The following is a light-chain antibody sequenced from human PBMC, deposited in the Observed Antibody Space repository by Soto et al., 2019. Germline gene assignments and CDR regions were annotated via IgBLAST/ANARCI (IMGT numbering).Light chain of an antibody. Sequence: QSALTQPASVSGSPGQSITISCAGTSSDVGIYNLVSWYQQHPGNAPKLMIYEVIKRPSGVSNRFSGSKSGNTASLTISGPQAEDEADYYCCSYAGSSTHYVFGTGTKLTVL. CDR3: CSYAGSSTHYV. CDR2: EVI. V-gene: IGLV2-23*02. J-gene: IGLJ1*01. CDR1: SSDVGIYNL.